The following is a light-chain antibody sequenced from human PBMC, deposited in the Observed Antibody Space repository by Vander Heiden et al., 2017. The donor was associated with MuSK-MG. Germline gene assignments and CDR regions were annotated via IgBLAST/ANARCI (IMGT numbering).Light chain of an antibody. Sequence: EIVLTQSPCTLSVSPGERVTLSCRASQTLRNNLAWYQQRPGQAPRLLIYGASTRVTGIPARFSASGSATEFTLTISSLQSEDTAVYFCHQYNDWPFTFGHGTKVHI. CDR1: QTLRNN. V-gene: IGKV3-15*01. J-gene: IGKJ3*01. CDR2: GAS. CDR3: HQYNDWPFT.